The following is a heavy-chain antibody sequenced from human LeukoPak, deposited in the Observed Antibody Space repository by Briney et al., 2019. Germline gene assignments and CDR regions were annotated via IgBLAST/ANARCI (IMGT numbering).Heavy chain of an antibody. Sequence: GRSLRLSCTASGFTFGDYSMSWFRQAPGKGLEWVGFIRSKVYGGTAEYAASVKGRFTISRDDSKTIAYLQLNSLETEDTAVYYCARGRVCSGGSCYGARWGQGTLVTVSS. CDR3: ARGRVCSGGSCYGAR. CDR2: IRSKVYGGTA. V-gene: IGHV3-49*03. J-gene: IGHJ4*02. CDR1: GFTFGDYS. D-gene: IGHD2-15*01.